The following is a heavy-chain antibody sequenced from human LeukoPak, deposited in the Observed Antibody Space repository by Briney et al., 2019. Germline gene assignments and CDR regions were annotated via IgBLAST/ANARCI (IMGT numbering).Heavy chain of an antibody. V-gene: IGHV1-24*01. CDR2: FDPEDGET. D-gene: IGHD3-22*01. CDR1: GYTLTELS. Sequence: GASVKVSCKVSGYTLTELSMHWVRQAPGKGLEWMGGFDPEDGETIYAQKFQGRVTMTADTSTDTAYMELSSLRSEDTAVYYCATVPQYYYDSSGFNFDYWGQGTLVTVSS. CDR3: ATVPQYYYDSSGFNFDY. J-gene: IGHJ4*02.